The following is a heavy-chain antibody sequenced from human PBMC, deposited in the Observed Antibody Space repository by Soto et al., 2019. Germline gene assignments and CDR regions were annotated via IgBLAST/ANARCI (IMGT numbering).Heavy chain of an antibody. V-gene: IGHV1-46*01. D-gene: IGHD4-17*01. CDR1: GYSFTNYY. Sequence: ASVKVSCKASGYSFTNYYMHWVRQAPGQGLEWMGTINAGRGYTTYAQRLQGRVTMTRDTSTSTAYMELRSLRSDDTAVYYCARDEFGDPGVYWGQGTLVTVS. CDR3: ARDEFGDPGVY. CDR2: INAGRGYT. J-gene: IGHJ4*02.